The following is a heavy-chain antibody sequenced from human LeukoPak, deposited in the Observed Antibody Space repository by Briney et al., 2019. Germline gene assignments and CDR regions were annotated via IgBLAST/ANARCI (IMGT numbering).Heavy chain of an antibody. D-gene: IGHD1-26*01. CDR2: INPHSGVT. CDR3: ARDQVAATSAHNFDY. V-gene: IGHV1-2*02. CDR1: GYTFTGYY. Sequence: ASVKVSCKASGYTFTGYYLHWVRQAPGQGLEWMGWINPHSGVTTFPQKFQGRVTMTMDTSISTTYMKLNRLRSDDTAVYYCARDQVAATSAHNFDYWGQGTLVTVSS. J-gene: IGHJ4*02.